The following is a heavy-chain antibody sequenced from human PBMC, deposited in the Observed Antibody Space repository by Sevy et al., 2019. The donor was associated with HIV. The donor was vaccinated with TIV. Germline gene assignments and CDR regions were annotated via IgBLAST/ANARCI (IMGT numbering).Heavy chain of an antibody. V-gene: IGHV4-59*01. CDR2: IYYSGST. CDR1: GDSISGYY. Sequence: SETLSLTCTVSGDSISGYYWSWIRQPPGKGLEWIGYIYYSGSTNYNSSLKSRVAISVDTSKNQFSLKLRSVTAADTAVYYCPRALQDYYYALDVWGQGTTVTVSS. J-gene: IGHJ6*02. CDR3: PRALQDYYYALDV.